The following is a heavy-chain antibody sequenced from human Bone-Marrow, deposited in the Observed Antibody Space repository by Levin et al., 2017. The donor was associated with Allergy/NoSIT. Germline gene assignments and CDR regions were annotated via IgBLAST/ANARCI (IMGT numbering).Heavy chain of an antibody. CDR1: GFTFGNYW. CDR3: ARGGSNYGPDY. Sequence: AASVKVSCAASGFTFGNYWMHWVRQAPGRALVCVSRSNTDGSSTTYADSVKGRFTISRDNAKNTLYLEMSSLRAEDTAVYFCARGGSNYGPDYWGQGTLVTVSS. D-gene: IGHD3-10*01. J-gene: IGHJ4*02. V-gene: IGHV3-74*01. CDR2: SNTDGSST.